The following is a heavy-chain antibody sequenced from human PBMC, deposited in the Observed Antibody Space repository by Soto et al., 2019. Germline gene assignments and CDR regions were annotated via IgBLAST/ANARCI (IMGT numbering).Heavy chain of an antibody. CDR2: ITSDMRTI. V-gene: IGHV3-48*02. Sequence: PGGSLRLSCAASGFTLYTYSMNWVRQAPGKRLEWFSYITSDMRTIKYLDSVKGRFTISRDNAENLLYLQMNSLRDEDTAVYYCARSVEGHFDYWGQGTVVTVSS. CDR1: GFTLYTYS. J-gene: IGHJ4*02. CDR3: ARSVEGHFDY. D-gene: IGHD6-19*01.